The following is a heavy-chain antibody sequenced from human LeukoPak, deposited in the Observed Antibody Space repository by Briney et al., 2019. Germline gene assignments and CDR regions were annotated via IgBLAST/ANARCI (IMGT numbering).Heavy chain of an antibody. J-gene: IGHJ3*02. D-gene: IGHD2-2*01. CDR2: INPNSGGT. Sequence: GASVKVSCKASGYTFTGYYMHWVRQAPGQGLEWMGWINPNSGGTNYAQKFQGWVTMTRDTSISTAYMELSRLRSDDTAVYYCVRVPGYCSSTSCTDAFDIWGQGTMVTVSS. V-gene: IGHV1-2*04. CDR3: VRVPGYCSSTSCTDAFDI. CDR1: GYTFTGYY.